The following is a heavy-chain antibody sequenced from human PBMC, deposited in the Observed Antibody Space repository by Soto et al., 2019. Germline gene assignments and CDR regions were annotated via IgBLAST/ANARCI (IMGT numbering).Heavy chain of an antibody. CDR1: GGSVSSNSAA. D-gene: IGHD5-18*01. V-gene: IGHV6-1*01. Sequence: SQTLSLSCAISGGSVSSNSAAWNLIRQSPSRGLEWLGRTYYRSKWYNDYAVSVKSRITINPDTSKNQFSLQLNSVTPEDTAVYYCARDSWIQLWFQTVPFDYWGQGTLVTVSS. CDR2: TYYRSKWYN. CDR3: ARDSWIQLWFQTVPFDY. J-gene: IGHJ4*02.